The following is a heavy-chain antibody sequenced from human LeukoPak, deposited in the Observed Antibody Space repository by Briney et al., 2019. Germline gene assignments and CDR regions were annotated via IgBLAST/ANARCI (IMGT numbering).Heavy chain of an antibody. V-gene: IGHV3-7*01. Sequence: GGSLRLSCAASGFTFSSYSMNWVRQAPGKGLEWVANIKPDGSEKYYVDSVKGRFTVSRDNAKNSVDLQMDSLRADDTAGYYCARDEDGYSSGSEENAFDIWGQGTMVTVSS. CDR2: IKPDGSEK. J-gene: IGHJ3*02. CDR3: ARDEDGYSSGSEENAFDI. D-gene: IGHD6-19*01. CDR1: GFTFSSYS.